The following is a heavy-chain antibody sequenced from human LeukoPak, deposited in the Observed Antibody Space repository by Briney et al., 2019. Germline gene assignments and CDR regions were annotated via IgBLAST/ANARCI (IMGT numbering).Heavy chain of an antibody. CDR1: GFSFNNYP. J-gene: IGHJ4*02. V-gene: IGHV3-30-3*01. CDR3: AKDRSKVFDY. CDR2: ISYDGSDK. D-gene: IGHD3-10*01. Sequence: GGPLRLSCAASGFSFNNYPIHWVRQAPGKGLEWVAVISYDGSDKYYADSVKGRFTISRDNSKNTLYLQMNSLRAEDTAVYYCAKDRSKVFDYWGQGTLVTGSS.